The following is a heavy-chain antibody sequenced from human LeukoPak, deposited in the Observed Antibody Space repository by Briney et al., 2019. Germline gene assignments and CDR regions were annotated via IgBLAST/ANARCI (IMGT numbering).Heavy chain of an antibody. J-gene: IGHJ5*02. D-gene: IGHD5-18*01. Sequence: SETLSLTCTVSGGSISSSSYYWGWIRQPPGKGLEWIGSIYYSGSTYYNPSLKSRVTISVDTSKNQFSLKLSSVTAADTAVYYCARGQLWDKNWFDPWGQGTLVTVSS. CDR3: ARGQLWDKNWFDP. CDR1: GGSISSSSYY. V-gene: IGHV4-39*07. CDR2: IYYSGST.